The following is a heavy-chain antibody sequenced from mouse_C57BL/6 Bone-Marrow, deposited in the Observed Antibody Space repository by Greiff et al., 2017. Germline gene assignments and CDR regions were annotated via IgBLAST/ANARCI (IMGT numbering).Heavy chain of an antibody. CDR1: GYTFTSYW. V-gene: IGHV1-61*01. D-gene: IGHD2-5*01. J-gene: IGHJ2*01. Sequence: QVQLQQPGAELVRPGSSVKLSCKASGYTFTSYWMDWVKQRPGQGLEWIGNIYPSDSETHYNQKFKDKATLTVDKSSSTAYMQLRSLTSEDSAVYYCARRAYYSNFFDYWGQGTTLTVSS. CDR2: IYPSDSET. CDR3: ARRAYYSNFFDY.